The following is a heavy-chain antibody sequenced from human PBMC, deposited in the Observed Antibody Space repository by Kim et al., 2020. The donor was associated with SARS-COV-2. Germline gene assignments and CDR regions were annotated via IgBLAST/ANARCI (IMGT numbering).Heavy chain of an antibody. CDR1: GESLRTYY. V-gene: IGHV4-34*01. J-gene: IGHJ4*02. Sequence: SETLSLTCGVYGESLRTYYWSWIRQPPGKGLEWIGEINHSGSTNYNASLKSRVTISLDTSKNQFSLKLSSVTAADTAVYYCASTYSSSWPNWGQGTLVTVSS. CDR3: ASTYSSSWPN. D-gene: IGHD6-13*01. CDR2: INHSGST.